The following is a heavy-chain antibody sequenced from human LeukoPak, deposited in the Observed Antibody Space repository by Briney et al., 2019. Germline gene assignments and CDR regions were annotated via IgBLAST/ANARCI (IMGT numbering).Heavy chain of an antibody. CDR3: ARARVPPGRYGYGPFPPIIDY. D-gene: IGHD5-18*01. Sequence: PSETLSLTCTVSGGSISSYYWSWIRQPPGKGLEWIGYIYYSGSTNYNPSLKSRVTISVDTSKNQFSLKLSSVTAADTAVYYCARARVPPGRYGYGPFPPIIDYWGQGTLVTVSS. CDR2: IYYSGST. J-gene: IGHJ4*02. CDR1: GGSISSYY. V-gene: IGHV4-59*01.